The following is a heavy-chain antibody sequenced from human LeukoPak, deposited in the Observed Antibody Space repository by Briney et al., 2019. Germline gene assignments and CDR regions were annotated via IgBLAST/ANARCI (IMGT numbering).Heavy chain of an antibody. Sequence: PSETLSLTCTVSGFSISSVYYWGWIRQPPGKGLEWSGSVYHSVSTYYNPSLTSRVTISFDTSKHQFSLKPSSVPAADTAVYYCARRGTYYYYYYMDVWGKGTTVTVSS. CDR1: GFSISSVYY. J-gene: IGHJ6*03. CDR2: VYHSVST. CDR3: ARRGTYYYYYYMDV. V-gene: IGHV4-38-2*02.